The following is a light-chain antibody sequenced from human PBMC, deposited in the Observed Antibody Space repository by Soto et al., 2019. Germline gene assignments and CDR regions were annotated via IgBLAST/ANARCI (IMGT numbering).Light chain of an antibody. V-gene: IGLV2-23*01. CDR3: CSFAGSNTWL. CDR2: EGT. CDR1: SSDVGTYSL. J-gene: IGLJ3*02. Sequence: QSALTQSASVSGSPGQSITISCTGSSSDVGTYSLVSWFQQHPGRAPKLIIYEGTKRPSGVSNRFSGSKSGNTASLTISGLQAEDEADYYCCSFAGSNTWLFGGGTKVTVL.